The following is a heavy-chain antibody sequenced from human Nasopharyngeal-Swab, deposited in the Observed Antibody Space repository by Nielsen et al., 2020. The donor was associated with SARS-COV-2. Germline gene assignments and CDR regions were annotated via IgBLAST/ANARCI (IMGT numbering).Heavy chain of an antibody. D-gene: IGHD3-22*01. CDR2: IGSFGSTI. J-gene: IGHJ6*02. CDR1: GFSLSSYE. V-gene: IGHV3-48*03. CDR3: ARGDSSGLPQAVYGMDV. Sequence: GGSLRLSCAASGFSLSSYEMNWVCQAPGKGLEWVSYIGSFGSTIYSDSVKGRITVSRDNAKNSLYLQMNSLRAEDTAVYYCARGDSSGLPQAVYGMDVWGQGTTVSVSS.